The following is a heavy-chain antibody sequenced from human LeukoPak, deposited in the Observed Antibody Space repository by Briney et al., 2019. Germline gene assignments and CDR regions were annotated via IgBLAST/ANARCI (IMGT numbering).Heavy chain of an antibody. Sequence: GRSLRLSCAASGFTFSSYGMHWVRQAPGKGLEWVAVISYDGSNKYYADSVKGRFTISRDNSKNTLYLQMNSLRAEDTAVYYCAKGPSSSTVTTLGFDYWGQGTLVTVSS. D-gene: IGHD4-17*01. CDR3: AKGPSSSTVTTLGFDY. CDR1: GFTFSSYG. CDR2: ISYDGSNK. V-gene: IGHV3-30*18. J-gene: IGHJ4*02.